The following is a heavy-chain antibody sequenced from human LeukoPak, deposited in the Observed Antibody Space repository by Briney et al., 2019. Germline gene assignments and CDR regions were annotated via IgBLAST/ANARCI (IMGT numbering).Heavy chain of an antibody. CDR2: INPNSGGT. D-gene: IGHD1-26*01. J-gene: IGHJ4*02. CDR3: ARDDSLGATYYY. CDR1: GYTFTGYY. Sequence: GASVKVTCKASGYTFTGYYMHWVRQAPGQGLEWMGWINPNSGGTNYAQKFQGRVTMTRDTSISTAYMELSRLRSDDTAVYYCARDDSLGATYYYWGQGTLVTVSS. V-gene: IGHV1-2*02.